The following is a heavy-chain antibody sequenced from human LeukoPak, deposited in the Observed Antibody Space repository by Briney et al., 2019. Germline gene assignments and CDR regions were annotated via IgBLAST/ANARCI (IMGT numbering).Heavy chain of an antibody. V-gene: IGHV4-38-2*02. J-gene: IGHJ5*02. CDR3: ARESGGDFS. CDR1: GYSISSGYY. Sequence: SETLSLTCAASGYSISSGYYWGWLRPPPERVLEGIERIYHSGSTHYSPSLKSRFTISVDTAKNQFYLKLTSPTASDTAVYYCARESGGDFSWGQGTLVTVTS. CDR2: IYHSGST. D-gene: IGHD2-21*01.